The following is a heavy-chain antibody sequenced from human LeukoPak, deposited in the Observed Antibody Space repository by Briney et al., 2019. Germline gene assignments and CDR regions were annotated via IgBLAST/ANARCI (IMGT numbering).Heavy chain of an antibody. CDR3: ARAGDSSGYGYYFDY. CDR2: IYTSGST. D-gene: IGHD3-22*01. Sequence: KPSETLSLTCTVSGGSLSGYYWSWIRQPAGKGLEWIGRIYTSGSTNYNPSLKSRVTMSVDMSTNQFSLKLSSVTAADTAVYYCARAGDSSGYGYYFDYWGQGTLVTVSS. J-gene: IGHJ4*02. V-gene: IGHV4-4*07. CDR1: GGSLSGYY.